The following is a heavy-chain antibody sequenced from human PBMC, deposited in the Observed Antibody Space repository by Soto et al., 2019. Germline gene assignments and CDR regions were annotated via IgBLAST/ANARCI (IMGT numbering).Heavy chain of an antibody. CDR3: ARRPRRIAVAGHNWFDP. V-gene: IGHV3-21*01. CDR2: ISSSSSYI. Sequence: GGSLRLSCAASGFTFSSYSMNWVRPAPGKGLEWVSSISSSSSYIYYADSVKGRFTISRDNAKNSLYLQMNSLRAEDTAGYYCARRPRRIAVAGHNWFDPWGQGTLVTVSS. J-gene: IGHJ5*02. D-gene: IGHD6-19*01. CDR1: GFTFSSYS.